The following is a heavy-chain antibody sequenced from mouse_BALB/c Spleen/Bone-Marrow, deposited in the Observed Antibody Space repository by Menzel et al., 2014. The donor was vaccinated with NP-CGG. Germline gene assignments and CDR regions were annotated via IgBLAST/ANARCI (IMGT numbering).Heavy chain of an antibody. J-gene: IGHJ2*01. D-gene: IGHD2-1*01. CDR3: ARYYGNYFDY. Sequence: EVQLQESGPGLVKPSQTVSLTCTVTGISITTGNYRWSWIRQFPGNKLEWIGYIYYSGTITHNPSLTSRTTITRDTSKNQFFLEMNSLTAEDTATYYCARYYGNYFDYWGQGTTLTVSS. V-gene: IGHV3-5*02. CDR2: IYYSGTI. CDR1: GISITTGNYR.